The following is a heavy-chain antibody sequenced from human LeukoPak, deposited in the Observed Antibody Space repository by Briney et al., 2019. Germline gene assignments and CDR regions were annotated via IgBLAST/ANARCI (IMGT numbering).Heavy chain of an antibody. CDR2: INSDGETT. D-gene: IGHD4-17*01. CDR1: GLTFSSHW. Sequence: GGSLRLSCAASGLTFSSHWMHWVRQAPGKGLVWVSRINSDGETTTYADSVKGRFTISRDTAKNTLYLQMNSLRAEDTAVYYCARGEDGDYVGYWGQGTLVTVSS. V-gene: IGHV3-74*01. J-gene: IGHJ4*02. CDR3: ARGEDGDYVGY.